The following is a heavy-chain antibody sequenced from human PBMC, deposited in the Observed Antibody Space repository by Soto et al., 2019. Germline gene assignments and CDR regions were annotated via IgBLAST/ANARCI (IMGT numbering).Heavy chain of an antibody. CDR2: IKQDGSEK. CDR1: GFSFSSYW. V-gene: IGHV3-7*04. CDR3: AGGSGGYFRRVVSVFDI. Sequence: WGSLRLSCTASGFSFSSYWMSWVRQAPGKGLEWVANIKQDGSEKYYVDSVKGRFTISRDNAKNSLYLRMNSLRAEDTAVYYWAGGSGGYFRRVVSVFDIWGQGTMVDVSS. D-gene: IGHD3-10*01. J-gene: IGHJ3*02.